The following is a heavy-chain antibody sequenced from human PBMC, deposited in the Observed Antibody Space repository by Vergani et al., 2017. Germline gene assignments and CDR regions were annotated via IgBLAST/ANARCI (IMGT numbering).Heavy chain of an antibody. CDR1: GGSISSYY. CDR2: IYTSGST. Sequence: QVQLQESGPGLVKPSETLSLTCTVSGGSISSYYWSWIRQPAGKGLEWIGRIYTSGSTHYNPSLKSRVTMSVDTSKNQFSLKLSSVTAADTAVYYCAREPPSTVTMRYYYYYMDVWGKGTTVTVSS. V-gene: IGHV4-4*07. CDR3: AREPPSTVTMRYYYYYMDV. J-gene: IGHJ6*03. D-gene: IGHD4-17*01.